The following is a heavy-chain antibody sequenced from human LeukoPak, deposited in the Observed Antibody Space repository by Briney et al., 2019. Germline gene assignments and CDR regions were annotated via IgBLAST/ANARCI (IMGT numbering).Heavy chain of an antibody. V-gene: IGHV4-4*02. D-gene: IGHD3-10*01. CDR2: IYHSGST. CDR1: GGSISSSNW. CDR3: ARDYYGSGRKIQDYYYGMDV. J-gene: IGHJ6*02. Sequence: PSGTLSLTCAVSGGSISSSNWWSWVRQPPGKGLEWIGVIYHSGSTNYNPSLKSRVTISVDKSKNQFSLKLSSVTAADTAVYYCARDYYGSGRKIQDYYYGMDVWGQGTTVTVSS.